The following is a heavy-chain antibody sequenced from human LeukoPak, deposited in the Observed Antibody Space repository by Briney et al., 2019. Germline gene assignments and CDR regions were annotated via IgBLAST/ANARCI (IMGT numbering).Heavy chain of an antibody. V-gene: IGHV4-34*01. J-gene: IGHJ5*02. Sequence: PSETLSLTCAVYGGSFSGYYWSWIRQPPGKGLEWIGEINHSGSTNYNPSLKSRVTISVDTSKNQFSLKLSSVTAADTAVYYCARRLAVGATTWFDPWGQGTLVTVSS. CDR1: GGSFSGYY. D-gene: IGHD1-26*01. CDR2: INHSGST. CDR3: ARRLAVGATTWFDP.